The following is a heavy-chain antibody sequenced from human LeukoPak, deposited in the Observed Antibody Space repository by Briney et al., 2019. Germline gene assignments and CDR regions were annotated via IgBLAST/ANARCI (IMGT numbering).Heavy chain of an antibody. V-gene: IGHV3-23*01. D-gene: IGHD1-14*01. CDR2: ISGGGGST. CDR1: EFTFSNYA. Sequence: PGESLTLSCAASEFTFSNYAMNWVRQAPGKGLDCVSGISGGGGSTYYADSVKGRFTISRDNSKNTLYLQMDSLRAEDTALYYCAKGSGINHYHWIDPWGQGTLVTVSS. J-gene: IGHJ5*02. CDR3: AKGSGINHYHWIDP.